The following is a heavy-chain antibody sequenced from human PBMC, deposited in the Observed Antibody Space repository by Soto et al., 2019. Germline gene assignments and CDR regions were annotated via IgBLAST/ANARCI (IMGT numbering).Heavy chain of an antibody. D-gene: IGHD6-13*01. CDR2: LSDSGISI. CDR3: AKVSSSWYAGFFDL. V-gene: IGHV3-23*01. J-gene: IGHJ4*02. Sequence: EVHLLESGGGLVQPGGSLRLACTASGFTLSSHAMTWVRQAPGKGLEWVSGLSDSGISIYYADSVKDRLTISRDNSKNTLYLQIHTLRAEDTAVYYCAKVSSSWYAGFFDLWGQGTLVTVSS. CDR1: GFTLSSHA.